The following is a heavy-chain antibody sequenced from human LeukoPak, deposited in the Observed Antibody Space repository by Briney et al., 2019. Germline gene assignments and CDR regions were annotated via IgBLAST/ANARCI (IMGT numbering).Heavy chain of an antibody. CDR1: GFTFSNYW. CDR3: VRGAARAYYMDV. D-gene: IGHD6-6*01. Sequence: GGSLRLSCAASGFTFSNYWLHWVRQAPGKGLVWVSRVDGTTTNYADSVKGRLTISRDNTKTTLYLQMNSLRAEDTAVYYCVRGAARAYYMDVWGKGTTVTVSS. V-gene: IGHV3-74*01. CDR2: VDGTTT. J-gene: IGHJ6*03.